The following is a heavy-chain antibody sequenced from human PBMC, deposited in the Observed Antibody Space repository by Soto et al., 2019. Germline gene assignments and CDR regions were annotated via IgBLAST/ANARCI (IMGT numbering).Heavy chain of an antibody. J-gene: IGHJ2*01. Sequence: QVQLQESGPGLVQPSETLSLTCTVSGGSINNYYWSWIRQPPGEGLEWIGYIYFSGTTNYNPSLRGRVTILVDTSKSQCSLKQTSVTAADTAVYYCAGLSHRIGPNWYFDLWGRGTLVTVSP. CDR3: AGLSHRIGPNWYFDL. V-gene: IGHV4-59*08. CDR2: IYFSGTT. CDR1: GGSINNYY. D-gene: IGHD2-21*01.